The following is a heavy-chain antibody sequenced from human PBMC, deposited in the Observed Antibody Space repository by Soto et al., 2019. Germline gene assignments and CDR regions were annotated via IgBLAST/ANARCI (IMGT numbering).Heavy chain of an antibody. D-gene: IGHD4-17*01. Sequence: QVQLQESGPGLVKPSQTLSLTCTVSGGSITNGDYFWSWIRQPPGKGLEWIGYIQGSGSTYYNPSLKSRVSISVDTSKNQFSLRLTSVSAAHTAIYYCACPTNCDMDVWGQGTTVTVSS. CDR1: GGSITNGDYF. CDR3: ACPTNCDMDV. CDR2: IQGSGST. V-gene: IGHV4-30-4*01. J-gene: IGHJ6*02.